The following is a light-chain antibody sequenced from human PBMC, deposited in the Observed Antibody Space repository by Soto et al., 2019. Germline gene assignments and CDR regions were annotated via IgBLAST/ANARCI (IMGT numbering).Light chain of an antibody. J-gene: IGLJ2*01. Sequence: QSALTQPRSVSGSPGQSVTISCTGTSSDIGGYNYVSWYQQHPGKAPKLMIYEVTRRPSGVPGRFSGSKSGNTASLTVSGLQAEDEAAYYCSSYAGSSNFVVFGGGTKLTVL. V-gene: IGLV2-8*01. CDR2: EVT. CDR3: SSYAGSSNFVV. CDR1: SSDIGGYNY.